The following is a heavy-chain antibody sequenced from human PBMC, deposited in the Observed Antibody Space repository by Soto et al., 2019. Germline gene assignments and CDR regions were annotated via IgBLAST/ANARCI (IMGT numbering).Heavy chain of an antibody. V-gene: IGHV3-15*07. CDR2: IKSKTDGGTT. CDR1: GFTFSNAW. Sequence: GGSLRLSCAASGFTFSNAWMNWVRQAPGKGLEWVGRIKSKTDGGTTDYAAPVKGRFTISRDDSKNTLYLQMNSLKTEDTAVYYCTTDYGSLYYHGMDVWGQGTTVTVSS. J-gene: IGHJ6*02. D-gene: IGHD3-10*01. CDR3: TTDYGSLYYHGMDV.